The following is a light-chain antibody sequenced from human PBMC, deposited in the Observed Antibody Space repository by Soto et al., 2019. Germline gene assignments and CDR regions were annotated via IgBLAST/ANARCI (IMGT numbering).Light chain of an antibody. CDR2: VAS. V-gene: IGKV1-39*01. Sequence: DIQMTQSPSSLSASVGDRVTITCRASQSIRNYVNWYQQNAGKAPKFLIYVASTLQSGVPSRFSGSGSGTDFTLTISSMQPEDFATYYCQQSYSTPYTFVPGTKLEIK. J-gene: IGKJ2*01. CDR1: QSIRNY. CDR3: QQSYSTPYT.